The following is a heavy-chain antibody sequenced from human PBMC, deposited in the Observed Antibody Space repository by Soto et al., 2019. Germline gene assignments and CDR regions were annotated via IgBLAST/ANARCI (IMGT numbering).Heavy chain of an antibody. Sequence: VPLIESGGGWVQPGTSLRVSCVASGFTFHEYAIHWVRQAPGKGLEWVSGISLDGDTIAYADSVQGRFTVFRDKAKNSLYLQMNSLSAESTALYYCTKGGYDLIYYFGMDVWCQGTTVTVSS. CDR1: GFTFHEYA. J-gene: IGHJ6*02. CDR3: TKGGYDLIYYFGMDV. D-gene: IGHD5-12*01. CDR2: ISLDGDTI. V-gene: IGHV3-9*01.